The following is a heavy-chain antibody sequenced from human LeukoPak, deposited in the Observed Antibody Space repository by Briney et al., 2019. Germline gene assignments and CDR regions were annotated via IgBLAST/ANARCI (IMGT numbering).Heavy chain of an antibody. CDR1: GFTFSSYA. Sequence: GGSLRLSSAASGFTFSSYAMHWVRQAPGKGLEWVAVISYDGSNKYYADSVKGRFTISRDNSKNTLYLQMNSLRAEDTAVYYCARDAHSLAAAGAQYFQHWGQGTLVTVSS. D-gene: IGHD6-13*01. CDR2: ISYDGSNK. J-gene: IGHJ1*01. V-gene: IGHV3-30-3*01. CDR3: ARDAHSLAAAGAQYFQH.